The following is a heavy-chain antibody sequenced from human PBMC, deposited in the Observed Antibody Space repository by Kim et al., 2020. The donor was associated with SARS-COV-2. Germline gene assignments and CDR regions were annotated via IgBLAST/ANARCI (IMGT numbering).Heavy chain of an antibody. CDR3: ARGRGSTSGAFDS. V-gene: IGHV4-59*09. J-gene: IGHJ4*02. Sequence: YNPSRQSRVTISVDTSKNQFSLKLSSVLAADTAVYYCARGRGSTSGAFDSWGQGTLVTVSS. D-gene: IGHD2-2*01.